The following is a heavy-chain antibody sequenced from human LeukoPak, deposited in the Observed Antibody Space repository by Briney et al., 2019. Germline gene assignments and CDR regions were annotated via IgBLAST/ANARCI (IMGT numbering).Heavy chain of an antibody. CDR2: ISQNGYT. J-gene: IGHJ3*02. V-gene: IGHV4-59*12. CDR3: ARTFQDWDRLDAFDI. Sequence: KPSETLSLTCTVSDAFIGSYYWSWIRQPPGKGLEWIGYISQNGYTNYTPSLKSRVTISVDTSKNQFSLKLSSVTAADTAVYYCARTFQDWDRLDAFDIWGQGTMVTVSS. CDR1: DAFIGSYY. D-gene: IGHD1-26*01.